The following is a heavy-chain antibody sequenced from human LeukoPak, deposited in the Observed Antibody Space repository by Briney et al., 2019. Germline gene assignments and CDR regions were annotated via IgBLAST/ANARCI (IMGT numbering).Heavy chain of an antibody. CDR1: GFTFSSYW. D-gene: IGHD1-1*01. J-gene: IGHJ4*02. Sequence: GGSLRLSCAASGFTFSSYWMSWMRQAPGKGLEWVANIKYDGNEEYYVDSVKGRFTISRDNAKNSLYLQLSSLRVEDTGVYYCKSGGAAPGSFDYWGQGTLVTVSP. V-gene: IGHV3-7*01. CDR3: KSGGAAPGSFDY. CDR2: IKYDGNEE.